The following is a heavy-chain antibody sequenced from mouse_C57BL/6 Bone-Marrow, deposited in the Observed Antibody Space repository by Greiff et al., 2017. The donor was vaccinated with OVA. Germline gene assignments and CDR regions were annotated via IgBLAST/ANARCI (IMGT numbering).Heavy chain of an antibody. CDR1: GYTFTDYY. D-gene: IGHD1-1*01. CDR2: INPNNGGT. J-gene: IGHJ2*01. V-gene: IGHV1-26*01. CDR3: AREADYGSSYFDY. Sequence: EVQLLQSGPGLVKPGASVKLSCKASGYTFTDYYMNWVQQSHGKSLEWIGDINPNNGGTSYNHKFKGKATLTVDKSSSTAYMELRSLTSEDAAVYYCAREADYGSSYFDYWGQGTTLTVSS.